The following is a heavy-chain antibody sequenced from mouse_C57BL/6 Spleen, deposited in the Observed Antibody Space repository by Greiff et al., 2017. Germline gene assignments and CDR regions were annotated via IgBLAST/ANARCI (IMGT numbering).Heavy chain of an antibody. Sequence: VQLQQPGAELVKPGASVKMSCKASGYTFTSYWITWVKQRPGKGLEWIVDIYTGSGSTYYNEKLKSKATLTVDKASSTAYMQLSSLTSEDSAVYYCERNKGNYYGLYAMYYGGQGTSVTVSS. CDR3: ERNKGNYYGLYAMYY. D-gene: IGHD1-1*01. J-gene: IGHJ4*01. CDR2: IYTGSGST. V-gene: IGHV1-55*01. CDR1: GYTFTSYW.